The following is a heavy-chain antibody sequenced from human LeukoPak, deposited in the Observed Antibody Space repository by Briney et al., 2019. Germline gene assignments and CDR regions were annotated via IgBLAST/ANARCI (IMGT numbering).Heavy chain of an antibody. CDR3: ARWGIPYYYDSSGYYA. CDR1: GYTFTSYG. J-gene: IGHJ5*02. V-gene: IGHV1-18*01. Sequence: ASVKVSCKASGYTFTSYGISWVRQAPGQGLEWMGWISAYNGNTNYAQKLQGRVTMTTDTSTSTAYMELRSLRSDDTAVYYRARWGIPYYYDSSGYYAWGQGTLVTVSP. CDR2: ISAYNGNT. D-gene: IGHD3-22*01.